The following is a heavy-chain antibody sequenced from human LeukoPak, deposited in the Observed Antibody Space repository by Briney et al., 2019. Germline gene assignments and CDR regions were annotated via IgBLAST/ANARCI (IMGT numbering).Heavy chain of an antibody. Sequence: GGSLRLSCAASGFTFDDYGMSWVRQAPGMGLEWVSGINWNGGSTGYADSVKGRFTISRDNAKNSLYLQMNSLRAEDTALYYCARRESTYQNYYYFYYMDVWGKGTTVTVSS. CDR3: ARRESTYQNYYYFYYMDV. CDR1: GFTFDDYG. V-gene: IGHV3-20*04. CDR2: INWNGGST. J-gene: IGHJ6*03.